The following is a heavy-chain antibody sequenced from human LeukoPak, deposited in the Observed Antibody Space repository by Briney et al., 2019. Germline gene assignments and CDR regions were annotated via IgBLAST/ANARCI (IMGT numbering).Heavy chain of an antibody. Sequence: PSDTLSLICTVSGGSISSYYWSWIRQPPGKGLEWIGYIYYSGSTNYNPSLKSRVTISVDTSKNQFSLKLSSVTAADTAVYYWARVGVRYYFDYWGQGTLVTVSS. J-gene: IGHJ4*02. D-gene: IGHD4-23*01. CDR1: GGSISSYY. CDR3: ARVGVRYYFDY. V-gene: IGHV4-59*07. CDR2: IYYSGST.